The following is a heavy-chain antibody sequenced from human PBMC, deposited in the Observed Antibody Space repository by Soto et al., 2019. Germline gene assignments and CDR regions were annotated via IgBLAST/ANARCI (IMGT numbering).Heavy chain of an antibody. CDR1: GGTFNTFA. Sequence: QVLLVQSGAEVKKPGSSVKVSCKAPGGTFNTFAVSWVRQAPGQGLEWMGGLRPPSTTANYAQKFQGRLAITAAECTRVVNMELSSLRSDEPAVYYCARDEGAWTPLSRSGDYYYGMYVWGQGTTVIVSS. CDR2: LRPPSTTA. V-gene: IGHV1-69*01. CDR3: ARDEGAWTPLSRSGDYYYGMYV. J-gene: IGHJ6*02. D-gene: IGHD6-25*01.